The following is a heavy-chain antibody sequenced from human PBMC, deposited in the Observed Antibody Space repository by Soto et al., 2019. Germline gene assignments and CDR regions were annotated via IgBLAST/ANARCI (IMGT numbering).Heavy chain of an antibody. CDR1: GYTFTSHG. V-gene: IGHV1-18*01. D-gene: IGHD5-12*01. J-gene: IGHJ4*02. Sequence: ASVKVSCKSSGYTFTSHGISWVRQAPGQGLEWMGWISAYNGNTNYAQKLQGRVTMTTDTSTSTAYMELRSLRSDDTAVYYCARDPVDDYYFDYWGQGTPVTVSS. CDR2: ISAYNGNT. CDR3: ARDPVDDYYFDY.